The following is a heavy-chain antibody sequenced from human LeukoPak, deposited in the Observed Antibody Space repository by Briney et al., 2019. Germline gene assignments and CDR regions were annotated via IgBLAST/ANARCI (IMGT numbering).Heavy chain of an antibody. CDR2: INHSGSA. J-gene: IGHJ4*02. CDR1: GGSFSGYY. CDR3: ARGQGTVTTH. D-gene: IGHD4-17*01. Sequence: SETLSLTCAVSGGSFSGYYWTWIRQPPGKGLEWIGEINHSGSANYSPSLSSRVTVSLDMSENQFSLKLTSVTAADTAVYYCARGQGTVTTHWGQGTLVTVSS. V-gene: IGHV4-34*01.